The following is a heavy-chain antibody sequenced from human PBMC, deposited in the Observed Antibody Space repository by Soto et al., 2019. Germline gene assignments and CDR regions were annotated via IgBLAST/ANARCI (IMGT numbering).Heavy chain of an antibody. CDR2: IYSGGST. V-gene: IGHV3-66*01. Sequence: QLVESGGGLVQPGGSLRLSCAASGFTVSSNYMSWVRQAPGKGLEWVAVIYSGGSTYYADSMKGRFIISRDNSENTLFLQMNSLRAEDTAVYYCGRDKAVGATDYWGQGTLVTVS. D-gene: IGHD1-26*01. J-gene: IGHJ4*02. CDR3: GRDKAVGATDY. CDR1: GFTVSSNY.